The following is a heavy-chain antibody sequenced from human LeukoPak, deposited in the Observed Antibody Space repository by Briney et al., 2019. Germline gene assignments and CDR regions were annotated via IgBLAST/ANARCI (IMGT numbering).Heavy chain of an antibody. CDR1: GFPFSSYV. D-gene: IGHD3-22*01. CDR2: INHNGEAI. CDR3: ARDHDDSSGYYPYYFDY. J-gene: IGHJ4*02. V-gene: IGHV3-48*02. Sequence: GGSLRLSCAASGFPFSSYVMSWVRQAPGKGLEWISYINHNGEAIYYPDFVKGRFTISRDNAKNSLYLQMNSLRDEDTAVYYCARDHDDSSGYYPYYFDYWGQGTLVTVS.